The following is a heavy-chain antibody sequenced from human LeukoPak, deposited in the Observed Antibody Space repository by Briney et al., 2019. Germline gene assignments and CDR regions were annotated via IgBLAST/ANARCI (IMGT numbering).Heavy chain of an antibody. J-gene: IGHJ4*02. CDR2: ISYDGSTK. CDR1: GFTFSSSA. CDR3: ARDGSTSGYLLNFDY. V-gene: IGHV3-30-3*01. D-gene: IGHD3-22*01. Sequence: GGSLRLSCAASGFTFSSSAIHWLRQAPGKGLEWVALISYDGSTKYYADSVKGRFTISRDNSKNTLYLQMNSLRTEDTAVYYCARDGSTSGYLLNFDYWGQGTLVTVSS.